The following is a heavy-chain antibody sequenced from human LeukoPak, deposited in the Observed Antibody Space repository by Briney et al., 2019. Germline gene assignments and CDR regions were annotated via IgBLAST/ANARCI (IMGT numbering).Heavy chain of an antibody. Sequence: GASVKVSCKASGYTFTGYYMHWVRQAPGQGLEWMGWINPNSGGTNYAQKFQGRVTMTRDTSISTAYMELSRLRSDDTAVYYCARGPITGTPFTNDARPHYFDYWGQGTLVTVSS. D-gene: IGHD1-20*01. CDR2: INPNSGGT. V-gene: IGHV1-2*02. CDR3: ARGPITGTPFTNDARPHYFDY. CDR1: GYTFTGYY. J-gene: IGHJ4*02.